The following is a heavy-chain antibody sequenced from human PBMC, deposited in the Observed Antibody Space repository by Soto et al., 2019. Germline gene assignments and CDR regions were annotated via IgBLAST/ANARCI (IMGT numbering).Heavy chain of an antibody. Sequence: ASVKVSCKASGYTFNIYGINWVRQAPGQGLEWMGWISPYNGNQKYAQNLQGRVTTTTDTSTSTAYMELRSLRSDDTAMYYCARELDGSASYYTDYWGQGTMVTV. CDR2: ISPYNGNQ. V-gene: IGHV1-18*01. D-gene: IGHD3-10*01. CDR3: ARELDGSASYYTDY. J-gene: IGHJ4*02. CDR1: GYTFNIYG.